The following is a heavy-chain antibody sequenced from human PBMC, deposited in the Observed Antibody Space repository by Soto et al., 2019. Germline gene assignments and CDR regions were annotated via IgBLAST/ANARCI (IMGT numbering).Heavy chain of an antibody. Sequence: PGGSLRLSCAACGFTFTPYWMHWVRQVPGTGPVWVSHINNHGTDSSYADSVKGRFTISRDNARNTLYLQMRGLRAEDTAVYYCARDYPGDGIDYWGQGTLVTVSS. CDR3: ARDYPGDGIDY. J-gene: IGHJ4*02. CDR1: GFTFTPYW. CDR2: INNHGTDS. V-gene: IGHV3-74*01. D-gene: IGHD7-27*01.